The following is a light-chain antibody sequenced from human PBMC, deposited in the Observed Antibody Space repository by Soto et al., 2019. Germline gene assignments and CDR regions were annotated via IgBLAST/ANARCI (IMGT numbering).Light chain of an antibody. CDR3: SSYTSSSTWV. J-gene: IGLJ3*02. CDR1: SSDVGGYNY. Sequence: QSALTQPASVSGSPGQSITISCTGTSSDVGGYNYVSWYQQHPGKAPKLMIYEVSNRPSGVSNRFSGSKSGNTASLTISGLQAADEADYYCSSYTSSSTWVFGEGTKLTVL. CDR2: EVS. V-gene: IGLV2-14*01.